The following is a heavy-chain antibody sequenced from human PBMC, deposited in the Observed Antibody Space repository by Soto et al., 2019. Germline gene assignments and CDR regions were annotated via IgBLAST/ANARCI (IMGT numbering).Heavy chain of an antibody. CDR1: AGTFSSYA. Sequence: SGKVSCKASAGTFSSYAISWVRQAPGQGLEWMGGIIPIFGTANYAQKFQGRVTITADESTSTAYMELSSLRSEDTAVYYCARRAALRRTSGGMDVWGQGTTVTVSS. CDR2: IIPIFGTA. J-gene: IGHJ6*02. CDR3: ARRAALRRTSGGMDV. D-gene: IGHD4-17*01. V-gene: IGHV1-69*13.